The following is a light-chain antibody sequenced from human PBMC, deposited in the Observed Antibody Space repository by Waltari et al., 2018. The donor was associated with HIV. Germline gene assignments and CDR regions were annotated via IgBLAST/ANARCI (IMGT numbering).Light chain of an antibody. Sequence: VLTQSPGTLSLSPGERATLSCRASQSVPNNYLAWYQKKVGQAPRLLIYGASTMATDIPSRFTGSGSGADFTLTITRLEPEDFAVYYCQRYGTSPQWTFGQGTKVEIK. CDR1: QSVPNNY. CDR3: QRYGTSPQWT. J-gene: IGKJ1*01. V-gene: IGKV3-20*01. CDR2: GAS.